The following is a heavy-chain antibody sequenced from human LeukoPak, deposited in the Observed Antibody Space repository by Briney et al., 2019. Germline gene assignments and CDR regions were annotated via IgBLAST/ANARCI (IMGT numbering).Heavy chain of an antibody. D-gene: IGHD5-12*01. CDR3: AKDIDIVATTPYYFDY. CDR1: GFTFSSYG. CDR2: IRYDGSTK. V-gene: IGHV3-30*02. J-gene: IGHJ4*02. Sequence: GGSLRLSCAASGFTFSSYGMHCVRQAPGKGLEWVAFIRYDGSTKYYEDSVKGRFTISRDDSKDTVYLQMNSLRDEDTALYYCAKDIDIVATTPYYFDYWGQGTLVTVSS.